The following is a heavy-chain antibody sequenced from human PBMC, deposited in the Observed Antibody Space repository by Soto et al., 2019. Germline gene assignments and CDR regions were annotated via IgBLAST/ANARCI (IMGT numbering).Heavy chain of an antibody. D-gene: IGHD3-10*01. CDR3: ARGLLLWSPNRYYYYYMDV. J-gene: IGHJ6*03. Sequence: GGSLRLSCAASGFTFSSYWMSWVRQAPGKGLEWVANIKQDGSEKYYVDSVKGRFTISRDNAKNSLYLQMNSLRAEDTAVYYCARGLLLWSPNRYYYYYMDVWGKGTTVTVSS. CDR2: IKQDGSEK. CDR1: GFTFSSYW. V-gene: IGHV3-7*01.